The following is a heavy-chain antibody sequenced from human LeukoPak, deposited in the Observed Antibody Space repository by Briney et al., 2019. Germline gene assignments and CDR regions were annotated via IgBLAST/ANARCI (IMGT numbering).Heavy chain of an antibody. Sequence: GGSLRLSCAASGFTFSSYAMHWVRQAPGKGLEWVAVISYDGSNKYYADSVKGRFTISRDNSKNKLYLQMNSLRAEDTAVYYCARGVYSYGYIGGFFDYWGQGTLVTVSS. CDR2: ISYDGSNK. CDR3: ARGVYSYGYIGGFFDY. J-gene: IGHJ4*02. CDR1: GFTFSSYA. V-gene: IGHV3-30-3*01. D-gene: IGHD5-18*01.